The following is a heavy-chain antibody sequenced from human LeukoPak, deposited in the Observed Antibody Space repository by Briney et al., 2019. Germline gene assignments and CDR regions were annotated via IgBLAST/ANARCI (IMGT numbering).Heavy chain of an antibody. CDR3: ARRRYGEAFDV. D-gene: IGHD3-9*01. J-gene: IGHJ3*01. CDR2: IKEDESQR. CDR1: GFTFSSYW. V-gene: IGHV3-7*01. Sequence: GGSLRLSCAASGFTFSSYWMSWVCQAPGKGLEWVANIKEDESQRHYGDSVKGRFTISRDNAKNSLYLQMNSLRAEDTAVFYCARRRYGEAFDVWGQGTMVTVSS.